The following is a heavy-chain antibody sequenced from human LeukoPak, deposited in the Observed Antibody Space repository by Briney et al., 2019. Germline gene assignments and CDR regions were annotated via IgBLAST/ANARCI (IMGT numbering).Heavy chain of an antibody. D-gene: IGHD1-20*01. CDR1: GYTFTGYY. V-gene: IGHV1-2*02. J-gene: IGHJ4*02. Sequence: ASVKVSCKASGYTFTGYYMHWVRQAPGQGLEWMGWINPNSGGTNYAQKFQGRVTMTRDTSISTAYMELSRLRSDDTAVYYCAGELITGTTSGNYWGQGTLVTVSS. CDR2: INPNSGGT. CDR3: AGELITGTTSGNY.